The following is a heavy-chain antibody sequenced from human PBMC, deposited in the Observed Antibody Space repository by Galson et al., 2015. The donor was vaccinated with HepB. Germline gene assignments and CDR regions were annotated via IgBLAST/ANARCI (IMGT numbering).Heavy chain of an antibody. V-gene: IGHV3-33*01. D-gene: IGHD6-6*01. CDR2: IWYDGSNK. J-gene: IGHJ4*02. CDR3: ARHRGIIAARRYFDY. CDR1: GFTFSSYG. Sequence: SLRLSCAASGFTFSSYGMHWVRQAPGKGLEWVAVIWYDGSNKYYADSVKGRFTISRDNSKNTLYLQMNSLRAEDTAVYYCARHRGIIAARRYFDYWGQGTLVTVSS.